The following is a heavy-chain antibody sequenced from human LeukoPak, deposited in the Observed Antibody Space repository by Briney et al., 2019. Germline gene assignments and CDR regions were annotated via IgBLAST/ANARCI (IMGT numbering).Heavy chain of an antibody. J-gene: IGHJ4*02. V-gene: IGHV1-69*13. Sequence: ASVKVSCKASGYTFTSYDINWVRQAPGQGLEWMGGIIPIFGTANYAQKFQGRVTITADESTSTAYMELSSLRSEDTAAYYCATDILTPYWGQGTLVTVSS. D-gene: IGHD3-9*01. CDR1: GYTFTSYD. CDR2: IIPIFGTA. CDR3: ATDILTPY.